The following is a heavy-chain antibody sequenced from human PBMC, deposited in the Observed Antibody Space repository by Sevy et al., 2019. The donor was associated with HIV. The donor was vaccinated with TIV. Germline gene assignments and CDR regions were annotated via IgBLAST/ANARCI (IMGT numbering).Heavy chain of an antibody. V-gene: IGHV3-7*01. CDR2: MKQDGSEK. CDR1: RFTFSSYW. D-gene: IGHD5-18*01. Sequence: GGSLRLSCAASRFTFSSYWMSWVRQAPGKGLEWVATMKQDGSEKYYVDSVKGRFTISRDNAKHSLYLQMNSLRAEDTAVYYCVREGLGGFSYSLDCWGQGTLVTVSS. J-gene: IGHJ4*02. CDR3: VREGLGGFSYSLDC.